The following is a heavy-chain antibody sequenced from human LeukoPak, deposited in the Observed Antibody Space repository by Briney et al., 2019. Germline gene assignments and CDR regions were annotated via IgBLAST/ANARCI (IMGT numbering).Heavy chain of an antibody. CDR2: IKQDGSEE. V-gene: IGHV3-7*01. Sequence: GGSLRLSCAAYGFTFSSYWMSWGRQAPGKGLEWVANIKQDGSEEYYMDSVKGRFTISRDNAKNSLYLQMNSLRAEDTALYSCARDAYWRGPIDYWGQGPLVSVSS. CDR3: ARDAYWRGPIDY. CDR1: GFTFSSYW. D-gene: IGHD2-8*02. J-gene: IGHJ4*02.